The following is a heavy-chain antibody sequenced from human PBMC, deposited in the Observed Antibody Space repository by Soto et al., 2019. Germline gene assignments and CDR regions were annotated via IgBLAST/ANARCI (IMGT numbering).Heavy chain of an antibody. J-gene: IGHJ6*02. Sequence: SGGSLRLSCAASGFTFSSYSMNWVRQAPGKGLEWVSSISSSSSYIYYADSVKGRFTISRDNAKNSLYLQMNSLRAEDTAVYYCARGYIVGATIYYYYYYGMDVWGQGTTVTVSS. V-gene: IGHV3-21*01. CDR1: GFTFSSYS. CDR2: ISSSSSYI. D-gene: IGHD1-26*01. CDR3: ARGYIVGATIYYYYYYGMDV.